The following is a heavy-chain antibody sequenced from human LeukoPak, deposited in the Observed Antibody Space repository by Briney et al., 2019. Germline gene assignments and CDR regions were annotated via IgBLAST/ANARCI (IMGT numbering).Heavy chain of an antibody. D-gene: IGHD2-15*01. CDR1: GFTFSTYG. J-gene: IGHJ2*01. CDR2: IRYDGRNK. Sequence: GGSLRLSCAASGFTFSTYGMHWVRQAPGKGLEWVAFIRYDGRNKYYADSVKGRFTISRDNSKNTLCLQMNSLRAEDTAVYYCARAVYCSGGGCFWYFDLWGRGTLVTVSS. V-gene: IGHV3-30*02. CDR3: ARAVYCSGGGCFWYFDL.